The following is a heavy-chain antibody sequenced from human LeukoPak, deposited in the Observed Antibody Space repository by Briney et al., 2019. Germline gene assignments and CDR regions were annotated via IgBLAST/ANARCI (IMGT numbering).Heavy chain of an antibody. CDR1: GGSVSGGGYS. D-gene: IGHD1-26*01. J-gene: IGHJ4*02. CDR2: IYYSGST. CDR3: ARAAYSGSYHSDY. V-gene: IGHV4-61*08. Sequence: SETLSLTCDVSGGSVSGGGYSWSWIRQPPGKGLEWIGYIYYSGSTNYNPSLKSRVTISVDTSKNQFSLKLSSVTAADTAVYYCARAAYSGSYHSDYWGQGTLVTVSS.